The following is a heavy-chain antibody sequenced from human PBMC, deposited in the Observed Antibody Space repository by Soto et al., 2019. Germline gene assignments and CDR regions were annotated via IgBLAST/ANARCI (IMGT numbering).Heavy chain of an antibody. CDR3: SRDMDARYSNGWYHYFDD. CDR2: IWFDGGNK. J-gene: IGHJ4*02. CDR1: GFTFTNHA. V-gene: IGHV3-33*01. Sequence: GGSLRLSCAASGFTFTNHAMHWVRQAPGKGLEWLAIIWFDGGNKYYADSVKGRFTISKDNSKNTVYLQMNSLRAEDTAMYYCSRDMDARYSNGWYHYFDDWGQRTPVTVSS. D-gene: IGHD6-19*01.